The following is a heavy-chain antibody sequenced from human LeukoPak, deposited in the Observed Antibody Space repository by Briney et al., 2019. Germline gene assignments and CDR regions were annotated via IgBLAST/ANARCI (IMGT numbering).Heavy chain of an antibody. CDR2: ISGSGGST. J-gene: IGHJ4*02. CDR1: GFTLSSYA. Sequence: GGSLRLSCAASGFTLSSYAMSWVRQAPGKGLEWVSAISGSGGSTYYADSVKGRFTISRDNSKNTLYLQMNSLRAEDTAVYYCAKSYYDSSGYYFGLIGYWGQGTLVTVSS. CDR3: AKSYYDSSGYYFGLIGY. V-gene: IGHV3-23*01. D-gene: IGHD3-22*01.